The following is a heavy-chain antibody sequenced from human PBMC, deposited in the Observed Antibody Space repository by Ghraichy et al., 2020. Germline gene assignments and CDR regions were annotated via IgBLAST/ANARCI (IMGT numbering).Heavy chain of an antibody. CDR2: IKSKSHGEAT. D-gene: IGHD1-26*01. Sequence: GSLNISCAASGFTFNIAWMHWVRQAPGKGLEWVGRIKSKSHGEATDYAAPVKGRFTISRDDSKNTVYLQMNSLKTEDTAVYYCTTGLGRYFDYWGQETLVTVS. J-gene: IGHJ4*02. V-gene: IGHV3-15*01. CDR1: GFTFNIAW. CDR3: TTGLGRYFDY.